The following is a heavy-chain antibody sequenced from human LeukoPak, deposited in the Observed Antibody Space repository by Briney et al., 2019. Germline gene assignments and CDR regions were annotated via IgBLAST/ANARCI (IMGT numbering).Heavy chain of an antibody. CDR1: GFTFSSYS. CDR2: ISSSSSYI. Sequence: KSGGSLRLSCAASGFTFSSYSMNWVRQAPGKGLEWVSSISSSSSYIYYADSVKGRFTISRDNAKNSLYLQMNSLRAKDTAVYYCARAGDFGVVIATQNAPLDYWGQGTLVTVSS. D-gene: IGHD3-3*01. J-gene: IGHJ4*02. V-gene: IGHV3-21*01. CDR3: ARAGDFGVVIATQNAPLDY.